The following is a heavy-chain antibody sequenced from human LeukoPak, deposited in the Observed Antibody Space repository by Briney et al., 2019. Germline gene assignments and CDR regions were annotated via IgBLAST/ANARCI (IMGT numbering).Heavy chain of an antibody. J-gene: IGHJ5*02. CDR3: ARGIYNWNANWFDP. CDR1: GITFSTYA. Sequence: GGSLRLSCAAFGITFSTYAMYWVRQAPGKGLEYVSGIGSNSGGTYYASSVKGRLTISRDNSKNTVYLQMGSLRAEDMAVYYCARGIYNWNANWFDPWGQGTLVSVSS. D-gene: IGHD1-20*01. V-gene: IGHV3-64*01. CDR2: IGSNSGGT.